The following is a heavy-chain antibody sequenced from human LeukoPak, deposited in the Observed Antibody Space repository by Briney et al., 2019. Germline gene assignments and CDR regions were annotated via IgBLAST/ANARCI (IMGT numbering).Heavy chain of an antibody. Sequence: ASVKVSCKASGYTFTGYYMHWVRQAPGQGLEWMGWINPNSGGTNYAQKFQGRVTMTRDTSISTAYMELSRLRSDDTAVYYCARSRLGAAQKQYYYGMDVWGQGTTVTVSS. CDR1: GYTFTGYY. D-gene: IGHD1/OR15-1a*01. CDR3: ARSRLGAAQKQYYYGMDV. J-gene: IGHJ6*02. V-gene: IGHV1-2*02. CDR2: INPNSGGT.